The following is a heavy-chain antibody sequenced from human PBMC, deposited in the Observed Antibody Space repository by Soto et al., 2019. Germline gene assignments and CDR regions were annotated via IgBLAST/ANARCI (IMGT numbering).Heavy chain of an antibody. CDR1: GFTFSSYS. CDR3: ARDGGTGTVTYYYYYYMDV. Sequence: EVQLVESGGGLVKPGGSLRLSCAASGFTFSSYSMNWVRQAPGKGLEWVSSISSSSSYIYYSDSVKGRFTISRDNAKNSLYLQMNSLRAEDTAVYYCARDGGTGTVTYYYYYYMDVWGKGTTVTVSS. J-gene: IGHJ6*03. D-gene: IGHD1-1*01. CDR2: ISSSSSYI. V-gene: IGHV3-21*01.